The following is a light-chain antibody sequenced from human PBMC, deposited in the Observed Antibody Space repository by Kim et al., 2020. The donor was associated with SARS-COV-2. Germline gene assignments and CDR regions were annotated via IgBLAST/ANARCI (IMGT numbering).Light chain of an antibody. CDR1: QSDSSSD. Sequence: SRGERATLSCRASQSDSSSDLAWYQQKPGQAPRLLIYGASSRATGIPDRCSGSGSGTDFTLTISRLEPEDFAVYYCQQYGSSPPYTFGQGTKLEI. J-gene: IGKJ2*01. V-gene: IGKV3-20*01. CDR3: QQYGSSPPYT. CDR2: GAS.